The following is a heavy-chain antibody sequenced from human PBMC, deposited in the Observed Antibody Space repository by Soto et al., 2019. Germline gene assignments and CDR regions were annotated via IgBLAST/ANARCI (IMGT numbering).Heavy chain of an antibody. CDR3: AKGHTYASEY. Sequence: EVQLLESGGGLVQPGGSLRLSCAASGFTFSSYGMRWVRQAPGKGLEWVSSISDSGDTTYYADSVKGRFTISRDNSKNTLYLQMNSLRAEDTAEYFCAKGHTYASEYWGQGTLVTVSS. J-gene: IGHJ4*02. CDR1: GFTFSSYG. D-gene: IGHD2-8*01. CDR2: ISDSGDTT. V-gene: IGHV3-23*01.